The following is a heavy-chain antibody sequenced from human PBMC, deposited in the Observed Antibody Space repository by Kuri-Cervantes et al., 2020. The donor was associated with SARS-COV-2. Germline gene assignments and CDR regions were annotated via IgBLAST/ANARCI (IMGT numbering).Heavy chain of an antibody. D-gene: IGHD5-18*01. CDR2: IYYSGST. CDR1: GGSISSGDYY. Sequence: SETLSLTCTVSGGSISSGDYYWSWIRQPPGKGLEWIGYIYYSGSTYYNPSLKSRVTISVDTSKNQFSLKLSSVTAADTAVYYCARDLQVDTAIESRYGMDVWGQGTTVTVSS. CDR3: ARDLQVDTAIESRYGMDV. V-gene: IGHV4-30-4*01. J-gene: IGHJ6*02.